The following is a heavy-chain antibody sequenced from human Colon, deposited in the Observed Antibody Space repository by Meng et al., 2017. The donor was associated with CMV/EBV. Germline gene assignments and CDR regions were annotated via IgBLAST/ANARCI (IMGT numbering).Heavy chain of an antibody. V-gene: IGHV3-NL1*01. CDR2: IYGGGGT. CDR3: GRDPGLPNGIHV. CDR1: GFTFDRCA. D-gene: IGHD1-1*01. J-gene: IGHJ6*02. Sequence: GESLKISCAASGFTFDRCAMHWVRQAPGKGLEWVSVIYGGGGTDYGDSVKGRFTISRDSSQNTVYLQMNGLRAEDTAVYYCGRDPGLPNGIHVWGQGTTVTVSS.